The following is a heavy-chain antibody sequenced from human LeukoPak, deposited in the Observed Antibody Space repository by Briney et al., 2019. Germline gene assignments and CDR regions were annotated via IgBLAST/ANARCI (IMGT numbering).Heavy chain of an antibody. CDR2: MNPNSGNT. V-gene: IGHV1-8*01. CDR3: ARSGYSYGYYYYGMDV. D-gene: IGHD5-18*01. CDR1: GYTFTSYV. Sequence: ASVKVSCKASGYTFTSYVINWVRQATGQGREWMGWMNPNSGNTGYAQKFQGRVTMTRNTSISTAYMELSSLRSEDTAVYYCARSGYSYGYYYYGMDVWGQGTTVTVSS. J-gene: IGHJ6*02.